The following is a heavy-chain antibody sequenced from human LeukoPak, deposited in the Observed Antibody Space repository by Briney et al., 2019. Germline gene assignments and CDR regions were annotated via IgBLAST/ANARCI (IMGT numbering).Heavy chain of an antibody. CDR2: INHSGST. D-gene: IGHD4-17*01. V-gene: IGHV4-34*01. J-gene: IGHJ6*03. CDR1: GGSFSGYY. Sequence: SETLSLTCAVYGGSFSGYYWSWIRQPPGKRLEWIGEINHSGSTNYNPSLKSRVTISVDTSKNQFSLKLSSVTAADTAVYYCARGLSTAVTDYYMDVWGKGTTVTVSS. CDR3: ARGLSTAVTDYYMDV.